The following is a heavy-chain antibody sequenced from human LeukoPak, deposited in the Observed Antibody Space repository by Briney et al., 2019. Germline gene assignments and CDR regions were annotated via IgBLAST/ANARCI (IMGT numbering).Heavy chain of an antibody. V-gene: IGHV1-2*02. CDR3: ARSYCSSTSCHYIAVWFDP. J-gene: IGHJ5*02. Sequence: ASVKVSCKASGYTFTGYYMHWVRQAPGQGLEWMGWINPNSGGTNYAQKLQGRVTMTTDTSTSTAYMELRSLRSDDTAVYYCARSYCSSTSCHYIAVWFDPWGQGTLVTVSS. D-gene: IGHD2-2*01. CDR1: GYTFTGYY. CDR2: INPNSGGT.